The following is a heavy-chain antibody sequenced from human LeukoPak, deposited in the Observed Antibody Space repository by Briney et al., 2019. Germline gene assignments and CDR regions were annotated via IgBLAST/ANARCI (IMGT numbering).Heavy chain of an antibody. CDR2: IIPIFGTA. Sequence: ASVKVSCTASGGTFSSYAISWVRQAPGQGLEWMGRIIPIFGTANYAQKFQGRVTITTNESASTAYMELSSLRSEDTAVYYCARMTDGSGWYPNWFDPWGQGTLVTVSS. D-gene: IGHD6-19*01. CDR3: ARMTDGSGWYPNWFDP. V-gene: IGHV1-69*05. J-gene: IGHJ5*02. CDR1: GGTFSSYA.